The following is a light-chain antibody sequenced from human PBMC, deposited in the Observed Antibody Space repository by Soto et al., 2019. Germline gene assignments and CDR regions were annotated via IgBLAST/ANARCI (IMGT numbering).Light chain of an antibody. J-gene: IGLJ2*01. Sequence: QSVLTQPPSVSAAPGQKVTFSCSGSNSNIANNYVSWYQQLPGTAPKLLIYDNNKRPSGIPDRFSGSKSGTSATLGITGLQTGDEADYYCGTWDSRLSAVVFGGGTKLTVL. CDR3: GTWDSRLSAVV. CDR2: DNN. CDR1: NSNIANNY. V-gene: IGLV1-51*01.